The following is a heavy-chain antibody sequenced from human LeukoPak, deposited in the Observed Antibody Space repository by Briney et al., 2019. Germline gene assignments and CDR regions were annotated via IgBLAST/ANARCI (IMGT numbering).Heavy chain of an antibody. CDR1: GYTFTSYY. CDR2: INPSGGST. J-gene: IGHJ3*02. D-gene: IGHD3-10*01. V-gene: IGHV1-46*01. Sequence: ASVKVSCKASGYTFTSYYMHWVRQAPGQGLERMGIINPSGGSTSYAQKFQGRVTMTRDTSTSTVYMELSSLRSEDTAVYYCARAMVRGVIIPYAFDIWGQGTMVTVSS. CDR3: ARAMVRGVIIPYAFDI.